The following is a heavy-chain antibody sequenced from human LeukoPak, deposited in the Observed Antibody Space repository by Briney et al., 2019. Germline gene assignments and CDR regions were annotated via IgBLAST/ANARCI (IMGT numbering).Heavy chain of an antibody. Sequence: PGGSLRLSCAASGFTFSSYWMSWVRQAPGKGLEWVANIKQDGSEKYYVDSVKGRFTISRDNAKNSLYLQMNSLRAEETAVYYCARDPSSDFWSGYYYYYYYYMDVWGKGTTVTVSS. CDR2: IKQDGSEK. V-gene: IGHV3-7*01. CDR1: GFTFSSYW. D-gene: IGHD3-3*01. CDR3: ARDPSSDFWSGYYYYYYYYMDV. J-gene: IGHJ6*03.